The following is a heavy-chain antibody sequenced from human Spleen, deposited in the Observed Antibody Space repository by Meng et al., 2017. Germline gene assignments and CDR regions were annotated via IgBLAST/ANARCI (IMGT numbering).Heavy chain of an antibody. CDR3: AGGSLTVTTENINY. J-gene: IGHJ4*02. D-gene: IGHD4-17*01. V-gene: IGHV4-31*03. CDR1: GGSISSGGYY. Sequence: QVQLQESGPGLVKPSQTLSLTCTVSGGSISSGGYYWSWIRQHPGKGLEWIGEINHSGSTNYNPSLKSRVTISVDTSKNQFSLKLSSVTAADTAVYYCAGGSLTVTTENINYWGQGTLVTVSS. CDR2: INHSGST.